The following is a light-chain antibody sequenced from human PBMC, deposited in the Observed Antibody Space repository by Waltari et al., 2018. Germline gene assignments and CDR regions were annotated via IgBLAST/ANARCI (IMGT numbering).Light chain of an antibody. V-gene: IGKV3-20*01. CDR2: GAS. Sequence: VLTQSPGTLSLSPGERATLSCRPSQSITKKFFAWYQQKPGQAPRLLMYGASSRAAGIPDRFSGSGSGTDFTLTISRLEPEDSAVYYCQQYGSSVMYTFGQGTKLEIK. CDR1: QSITKKF. CDR3: QQYGSSVMYT. J-gene: IGKJ2*01.